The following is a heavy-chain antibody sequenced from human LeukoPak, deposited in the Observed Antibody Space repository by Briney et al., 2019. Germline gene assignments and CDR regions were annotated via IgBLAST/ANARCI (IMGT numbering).Heavy chain of an antibody. Sequence: GGSLRLSCAASGFTFSSYSMNWVRQAPGKGLEWVSYISSSSSTIYYADSVKGRFTISRDNAKNSLYLQMNSLRAEDTAVYYCARDGEALGRTFDIWGQGTMVTVSS. D-gene: IGHD1-26*01. V-gene: IGHV3-48*01. CDR1: GFTFSSYS. CDR3: ARDGEALGRTFDI. CDR2: ISSSSSTI. J-gene: IGHJ3*02.